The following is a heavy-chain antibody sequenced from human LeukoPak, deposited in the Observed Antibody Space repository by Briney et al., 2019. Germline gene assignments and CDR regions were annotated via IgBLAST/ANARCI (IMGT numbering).Heavy chain of an antibody. D-gene: IGHD2-2*01. CDR2: ISSSSSYI. CDR3: ARDQVVVVPAAYTTFDY. V-gene: IGHV3-21*01. J-gene: IGHJ4*02. CDR1: GFTFSSYS. Sequence: GGSLRLSCAASGFTFSSYSMNWFRQAPGKGLEWVSSISSSSSYIYYADSVKGRFTISRDNAKNSLYLQMNSLRAEDTAVYYCARDQVVVVPAAYTTFDYWGQGTLVTVSS.